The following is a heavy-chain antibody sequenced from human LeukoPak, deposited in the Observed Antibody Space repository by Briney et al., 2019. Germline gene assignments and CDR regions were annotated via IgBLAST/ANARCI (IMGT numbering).Heavy chain of an antibody. D-gene: IGHD3-3*01. Sequence: PGGSLRLSCAASGSTFSSYAMSWVRQAPGKGLEWVSGISWNSGSIGYADSVKGRFTISRDNAKNSLYLQMNSLRAEDTALYYCAKDTESDLHPHAFDIWGQGTMATVSS. CDR3: AKDTESDLHPHAFDI. J-gene: IGHJ3*02. CDR2: ISWNSGSI. V-gene: IGHV3-9*01. CDR1: GSTFSSYA.